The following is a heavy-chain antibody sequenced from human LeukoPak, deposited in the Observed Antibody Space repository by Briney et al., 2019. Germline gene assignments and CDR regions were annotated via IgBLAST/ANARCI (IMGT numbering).Heavy chain of an antibody. CDR2: INPSGGST. CDR1: GYTFTGYY. CDR3: ARTYYYDSSGYSVLGDFDY. V-gene: IGHV1-46*01. Sequence: GASVKVSCKASGYTFTGYYMHWVRQAPGQGLEWMGIINPSGGSTSYAQKFQGRVTMTRDMSTSTVYMELSSLRSEDTAVYYCARTYYYDSSGYSVLGDFDYWGQGTLVTVSS. J-gene: IGHJ4*02. D-gene: IGHD3-22*01.